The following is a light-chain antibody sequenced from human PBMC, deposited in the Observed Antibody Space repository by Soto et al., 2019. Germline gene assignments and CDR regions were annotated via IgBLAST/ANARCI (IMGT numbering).Light chain of an antibody. CDR2: GAS. J-gene: IGKJ1*01. V-gene: IGKV3-20*01. CDR1: QSVSSSY. Sequence: EIVLTQSPGTLSLSPGERATLSCRASQSVSSSYLAWYQQKPGQAPRLLIYGASSRATGIPDRFSGSGSGTDFTLNISRLETADFAVYYCPQYGSSPWTFGKGTKVEIK. CDR3: PQYGSSPWT.